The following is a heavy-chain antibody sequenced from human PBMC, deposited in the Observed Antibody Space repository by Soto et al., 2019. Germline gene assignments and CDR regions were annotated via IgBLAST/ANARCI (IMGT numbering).Heavy chain of an antibody. CDR2: IYYSGST. CDR1: GGSISSGGCY. CDR3: AREPLVMVAATGDWFDP. V-gene: IGHV4-31*03. Sequence: SETLSLTCTVSGGSISSGGCYWSWIRQHPGKGLEWIGYIYYSGSTYYNPSLKSRVTISVDTSKNQFSLMLTSVTAADTAVYYCAREPLVMVAATGDWFDPWGQGTLVTVSS. J-gene: IGHJ5*02. D-gene: IGHD2-15*01.